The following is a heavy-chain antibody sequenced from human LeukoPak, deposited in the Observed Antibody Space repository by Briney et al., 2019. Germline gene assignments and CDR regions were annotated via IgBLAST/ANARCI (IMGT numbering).Heavy chain of an antibody. Sequence: SETLSLTCTVSGGSISIYYRSWIRQPPGKGLEWIGYIYYSGSTNYNPSLKSRVTISVDTSKNQFSLKLSSVTAADTAVYYCARSSGYDSPLGPWGQGTLVTVSS. V-gene: IGHV4-59*01. CDR1: GGSISIYY. D-gene: IGHD5-12*01. J-gene: IGHJ5*02. CDR2: IYYSGST. CDR3: ARSSGYDSPLGP.